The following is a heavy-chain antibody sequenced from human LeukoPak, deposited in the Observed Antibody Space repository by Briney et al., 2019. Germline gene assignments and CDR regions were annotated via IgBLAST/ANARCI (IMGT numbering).Heavy chain of an antibody. CDR1: GFTFHIYA. Sequence: GGSLRLSCAASGFTFHIYAMNWVRQTPGKELEWVSLIYSGDITYYADSVKGRFAISRDNSKNTLYLQMNSLRAEDTAVYYCAKPLTTEFFFDYWGQGTLVTVSS. CDR2: IYSGDIT. D-gene: IGHD1-1*01. J-gene: IGHJ4*02. CDR3: AKPLTTEFFFDY. V-gene: IGHV3-23*01.